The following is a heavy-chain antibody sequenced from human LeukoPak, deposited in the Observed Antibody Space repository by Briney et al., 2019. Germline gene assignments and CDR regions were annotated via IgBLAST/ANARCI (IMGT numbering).Heavy chain of an antibody. J-gene: IGHJ3*02. CDR1: GYTLTELS. CDR3: ATARLGELLFEVDAFDI. V-gene: IGHV1-24*01. Sequence: VASVKVSCKVSGYTLTELSMHWVRRAPGKGLEWMAGFNPKDGEPNNAQKYHNRPTMTHDTTTHTAYMELSSLRSEDTAVYYCATARLGELLFEVDAFDIWRQGTMVTVSS. CDR2: FNPKDGEP. D-gene: IGHD3-10*01.